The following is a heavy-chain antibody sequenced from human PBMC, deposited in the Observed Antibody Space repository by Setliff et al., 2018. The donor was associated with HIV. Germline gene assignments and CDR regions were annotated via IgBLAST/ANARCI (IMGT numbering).Heavy chain of an antibody. J-gene: IGHJ5*02. D-gene: IGHD3-10*01. CDR3: ARDRGYGSGSYYADNWFDP. CDR1: GYSFTYYA. Sequence: GASVKVSCKASGYSFTYYAVHWVRQAPGQRLEWMGRINAGNGHTEYSQNFQDGITFTRDTSASTVYMEFTSLRSEDTAVYYCARDRGYGSGSYYADNWFDPWGQGTLV. CDR2: INAGNGHT. V-gene: IGHV1-3*01.